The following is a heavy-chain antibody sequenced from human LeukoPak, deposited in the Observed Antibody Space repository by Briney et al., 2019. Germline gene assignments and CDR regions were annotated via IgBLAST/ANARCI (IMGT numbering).Heavy chain of an antibody. CDR2: IGTAGDT. V-gene: IGHV3-13*01. CDR3: ARGKASGSYYNWFDP. D-gene: IGHD1-26*01. CDR1: GFTFSSYD. Sequence: GGSLRLSCAASGFTFSSYDMHWVRQATGKGLEWVSAIGTAGDTYYPGSVKGRFTISRENAKSSLYLQMNSLRAGDTAVYYCARGKASGSYYNWFDPWGQGTLVTVSS. J-gene: IGHJ5*02.